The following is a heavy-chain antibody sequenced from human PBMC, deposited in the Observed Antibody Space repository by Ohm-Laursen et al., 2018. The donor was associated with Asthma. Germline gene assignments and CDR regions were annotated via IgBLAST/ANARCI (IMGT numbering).Heavy chain of an antibody. CDR2: INHSGST. D-gene: IGHD6-13*01. Sequence: SETLSLTCTVSGGSLSSGGYYWSRIRQPPGKGLEWIGEINHSGSTYYNPSLKSRVTISVDTSKNQFSLKLSSVTAADTAVYYCARQYSSSPNWFDPWGQGTLVTVSS. CDR3: ARQYSSSPNWFDP. V-gene: IGHV4-31*03. J-gene: IGHJ5*02. CDR1: GGSLSSGGYY.